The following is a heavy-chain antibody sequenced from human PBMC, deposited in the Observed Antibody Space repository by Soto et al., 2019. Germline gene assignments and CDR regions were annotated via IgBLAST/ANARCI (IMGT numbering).Heavy chain of an antibody. CDR2: IIPFHGVT. CDR3: TRDGEITVSTWSFGGF. Sequence: QVQLVQSGAEVKKPGSSVKVSCKASGGTFSPYTINWVRQAPGQGLEWMGRIIPFHGVTNCAQKFQARVTITAAKSTSTAYMELSGLRFEDTAMYYCTRDGEITVSTWSFGGFWGRGTLVTVSS. V-gene: IGHV1-69*08. CDR1: GGTFSPYT. J-gene: IGHJ4*02. D-gene: IGHD3-10*01.